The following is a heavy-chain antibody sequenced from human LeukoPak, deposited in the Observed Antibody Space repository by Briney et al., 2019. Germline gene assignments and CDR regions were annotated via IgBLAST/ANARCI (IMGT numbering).Heavy chain of an antibody. CDR1: ADSMNNYY. J-gene: IGHJ4*02. CDR3: AKTGSLFGRFLDH. V-gene: IGHV4-59*01. Sequence: KPSETLSLTCSVFADSMNNYYWTWIRQPPGKGLGWVGNMHPGGTTKFHPSLEGRVTMSIDTSNKQFSLRLRSVTAADTATYYCAKTGSLFGRFLDHWGPGALVIVSS. CDR2: MHPGGTT. D-gene: IGHD3-10*02.